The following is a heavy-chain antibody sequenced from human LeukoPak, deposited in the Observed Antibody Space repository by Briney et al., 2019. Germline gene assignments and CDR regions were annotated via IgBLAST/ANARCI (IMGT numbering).Heavy chain of an antibody. CDR3: ARGGGSRYGMDV. CDR1: GFTFSSNW. J-gene: IGHJ6*02. V-gene: IGHV3-7*01. D-gene: IGHD1-26*01. Sequence: PGGTLRLSCAASGFTFSSNWKSWVRQAPRQGMERVANIKQDGSEKYYVDSVKGRFTIARDNAKNSLYLQMKSLRAEDTAVYYCARGGGSRYGMDVWGQGTTVTVSS. CDR2: IKQDGSEK.